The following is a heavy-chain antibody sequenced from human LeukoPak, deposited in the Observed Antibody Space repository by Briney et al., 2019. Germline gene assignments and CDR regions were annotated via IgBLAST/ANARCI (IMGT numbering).Heavy chain of an antibody. CDR3: AREGSHGSGWYDWFDP. D-gene: IGHD6-19*01. CDR2: VYSTGST. V-gene: IGHV4-59*01. CDR1: GDSISSYY. J-gene: IGHJ5*02. Sequence: SETLSLTCTVSGDSISSYYWNWYRQPPGKGLEWIGYVYSTGSTTYNPSLKSRVTISVDTSRNQFSLKVISVIAADTAVYFCAREGSHGSGWYDWFDPWGQGTLVTVSS.